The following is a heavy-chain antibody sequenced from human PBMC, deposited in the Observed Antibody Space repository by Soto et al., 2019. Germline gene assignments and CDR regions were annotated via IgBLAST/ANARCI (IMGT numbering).Heavy chain of an antibody. V-gene: IGHV3-7*04. Sequence: GGSLRLSCAASGFTFGIYWMTWVRQAPGKGLEWVANIKQDGSEKYYVDSLKGRFTISRDNAKNSLYLQMNSLRAEDTAVYYCARDSNSYYVDYWGQGT. CDR2: IKQDGSEK. D-gene: IGHD3-10*01. CDR1: GFTFGIYW. CDR3: ARDSNSYYVDY. J-gene: IGHJ4*02.